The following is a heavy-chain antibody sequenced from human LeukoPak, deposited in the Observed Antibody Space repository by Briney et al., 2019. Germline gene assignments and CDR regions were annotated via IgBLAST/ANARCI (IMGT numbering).Heavy chain of an antibody. V-gene: IGHV1-18*01. D-gene: IGHD3-22*01. J-gene: IGHJ2*01. CDR3: ARDRFYSDSSGYVPLYFDL. CDR2: ISPFNRKR. Sequence: ASVKVSCKASGYTFTSHGISWVRQAPGQGLEWMGWISPFNRKRDYAQRLQGRVTMTTDTSTSTAYMELRSLRSDDTAVYYCARDRFYSDSSGYVPLYFDLWGRGTLVTVSP. CDR1: GYTFTSHG.